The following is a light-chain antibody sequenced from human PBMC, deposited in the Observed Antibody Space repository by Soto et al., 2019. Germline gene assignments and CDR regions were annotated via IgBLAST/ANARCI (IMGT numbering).Light chain of an antibody. CDR2: GAS. CDR1: QSVSSN. Sequence: EIVLTQSPATLSSFPGDRVTLSCRASQSVSSNLAWYQQKPGQAPRLLIYGASTRATGIPPRFSGSGSGTDFTLTISRLEPEDSAVYYCQQYGSSPLTFGGGTKVDIK. V-gene: IGKV3-20*01. J-gene: IGKJ4*01. CDR3: QQYGSSPLT.